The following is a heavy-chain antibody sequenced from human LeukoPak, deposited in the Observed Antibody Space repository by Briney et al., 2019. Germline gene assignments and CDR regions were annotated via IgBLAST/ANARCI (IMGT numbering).Heavy chain of an antibody. J-gene: IGHJ4*02. V-gene: IGHV1-8*02. CDR3: AISRGY. Sequence: GASVKVSCKASGYTFTSYGISWVRQATGLGLEWVGWVNPNSGNTGFAQKFQGRVTMTRDTSISTAYMELSSLRSEDTAVYYCAISRGYWGQGTLVTVSS. CDR1: GYTFTSYG. D-gene: IGHD3-10*01. CDR2: VNPNSGNT.